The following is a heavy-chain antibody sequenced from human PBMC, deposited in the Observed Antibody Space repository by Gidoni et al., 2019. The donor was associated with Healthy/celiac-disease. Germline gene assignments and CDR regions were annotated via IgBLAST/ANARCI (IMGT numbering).Heavy chain of an antibody. CDR3: TTDLSCDGSTSCYTPYYYYGMDV. CDR2: IKSKTDGGTQ. V-gene: IGHV3-15*01. CDR1: GFTFSNAW. Sequence: EVQLVESGGGLVKPGGSLILSLAASGFTFSNAWMSWVGQAPGKGLEWVGRIKSKTDGGTQDYAAPVKGRFNISRDDSKNTLYLQMNSLKTEDTAVYYCTTDLSCDGSTSCYTPYYYYGMDVWGQGTTVTVSS. J-gene: IGHJ6*02. D-gene: IGHD2-2*02.